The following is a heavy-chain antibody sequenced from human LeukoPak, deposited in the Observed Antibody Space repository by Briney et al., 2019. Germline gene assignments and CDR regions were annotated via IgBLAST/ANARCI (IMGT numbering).Heavy chain of an antibody. CDR2: IKQDGSEK. V-gene: IGHV3-7*01. CDR1: GFTFSSYW. J-gene: IGHJ4*02. CDR3: ARMRWDVPFDY. D-gene: IGHD1-26*01. Sequence: GGSLRLSCAASGFTFSSYWMSWVRQAPGKGLEWVANIKQDGSEKYYVDCVKGRFTISRDNAKNSLYLQMNSLRAEDTAVYYCARMRWDVPFDYWGQGTLVTVSS.